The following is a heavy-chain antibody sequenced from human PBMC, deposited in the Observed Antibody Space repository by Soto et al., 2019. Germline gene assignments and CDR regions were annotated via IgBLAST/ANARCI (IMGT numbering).Heavy chain of an antibody. CDR1: GGSFSGYY. J-gene: IGHJ5*02. CDR2: IYYSGST. V-gene: IGHV4-59*08. Sequence: PSETLSLTCAVYGGSFSGYYWSWIRPPPGKGLEWIGYIYYSGSTNYNPSLKSRVTISVDTSKNQFSLKLSSVTAADTAVYYCARFGYCTNGVCSNWFDPWGQGTLVTVSS. CDR3: ARFGYCTNGVCSNWFDP. D-gene: IGHD2-8*01.